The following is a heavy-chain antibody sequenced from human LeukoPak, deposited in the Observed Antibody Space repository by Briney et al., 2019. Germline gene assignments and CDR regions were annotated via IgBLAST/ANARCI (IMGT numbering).Heavy chain of an antibody. J-gene: IGHJ4*02. Sequence: TGGSLRLSCSASGFTFSISAMNWVRQAPGKGLEWVSSINNVASHIYYADSVKGRFTISRDDAKNTLYLQMNNLRAEDTAVYYCARSNGLRYFEYWGQGTLVTVSS. CDR2: INNVASHI. CDR3: ARSNGLRYFEY. D-gene: IGHD2-8*01. CDR1: GFTFSISA. V-gene: IGHV3-21*06.